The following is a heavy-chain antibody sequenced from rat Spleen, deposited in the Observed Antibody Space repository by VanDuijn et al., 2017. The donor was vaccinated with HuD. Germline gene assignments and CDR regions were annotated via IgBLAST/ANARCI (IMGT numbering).Heavy chain of an antibody. CDR1: GFTFNDHF. CDR2: ISYDGSST. CDR3: ARAGYLRDWYFDF. D-gene: IGHD2-2*01. V-gene: IGHV5-29*01. J-gene: IGHJ1*01. Sequence: EVQLVESGGGLVQPGRSLKLSCAASGFTFNDHFMAWVRQAPTKGLEWVATISYDGSSTYYRDSVKGRFTISRDNAKSTLYLQMDSLRSEDTATYYCARAGYLRDWYFDFWGPGTMVTVSS.